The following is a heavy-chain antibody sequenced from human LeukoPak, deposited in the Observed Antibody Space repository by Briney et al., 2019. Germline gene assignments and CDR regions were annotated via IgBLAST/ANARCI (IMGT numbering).Heavy chain of an antibody. CDR3: YYYDSSGYSDFDY. V-gene: IGHV3-23*01. Sequence: GGSLRLSFAASGFTFSSYAMSWVRQAPGKGLEWVSAISGSGGSTYYADSVKGRFTISRDNSKNTLYLQMNSLRAEDTAVYYPYYYDSSGYSDFDYWGQGTLVTVSS. CDR1: GFTFSSYA. D-gene: IGHD3-22*01. J-gene: IGHJ4*02. CDR2: ISGSGGST.